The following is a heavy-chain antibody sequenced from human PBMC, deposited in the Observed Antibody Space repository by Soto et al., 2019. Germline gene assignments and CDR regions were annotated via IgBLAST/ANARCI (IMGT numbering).Heavy chain of an antibody. V-gene: IGHV3-30-3*01. CDR2: ISYDGSNK. Sequence: QVQLVESGGGVVQPGRSLRLSCAASGFTFSSYAMHWVRQAPGKGLEWVAVISYDGSNKYYADSVKGQFTISRDNSKNTLYLQMNSLRAEDTAVYYCAREGRIHLWGQGTLVTVSS. J-gene: IGHJ5*02. CDR1: GFTFSSYA. CDR3: AREGRIHL.